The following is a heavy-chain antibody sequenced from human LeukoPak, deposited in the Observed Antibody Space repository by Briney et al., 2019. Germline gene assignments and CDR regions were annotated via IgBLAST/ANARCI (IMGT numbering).Heavy chain of an antibody. Sequence: SETLSLTCAVYGGSFSGYYWGWIRQPPGKGLEWIGSIYYSGSSYYNPSLKSRVTISVDTSKNQFSLKLSSVTAADTAVYYCARDLYSSRTNDAFVIWGRGTMVTVSS. CDR3: ARDLYSSRTNDAFVI. CDR1: GGSFSGYY. CDR2: IYYSGSS. D-gene: IGHD6-13*01. V-gene: IGHV4-34*01. J-gene: IGHJ3*02.